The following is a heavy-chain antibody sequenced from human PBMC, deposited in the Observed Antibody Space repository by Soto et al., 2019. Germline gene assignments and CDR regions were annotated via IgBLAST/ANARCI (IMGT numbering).Heavy chain of an antibody. V-gene: IGHV3-9*01. CDR1: GFTFDDYA. CDR2: ISWNSGSI. Sequence: EVQLVESGGGLVQPGRSLRLSCAASGFTFDDYAMHWVRQAPGKGLEWVSGISWNSGSIGYADSVKGRFTISRDNAKNSLYLQMNSLRAEDTALYYCAKAPWFGEFSFSYMDVWGKGTTVNVSS. CDR3: AKAPWFGEFSFSYMDV. D-gene: IGHD3-10*01. J-gene: IGHJ6*03.